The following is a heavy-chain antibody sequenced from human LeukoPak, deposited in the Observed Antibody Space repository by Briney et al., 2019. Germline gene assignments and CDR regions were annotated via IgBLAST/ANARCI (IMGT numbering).Heavy chain of an antibody. Sequence: ASVKVSCKAPGGTFSSYAITWVRQAPGQGLEWMGWINPNSGGTNYAQKFQGRVTMTRDTSISTAYMELSRLRSDDTAVYYCARVPRGDYGLDYWGQGTLVTVSS. J-gene: IGHJ4*02. CDR2: INPNSGGT. V-gene: IGHV1-2*02. CDR3: ARVPRGDYGLDY. CDR1: GGTFSSYA. D-gene: IGHD4/OR15-4a*01.